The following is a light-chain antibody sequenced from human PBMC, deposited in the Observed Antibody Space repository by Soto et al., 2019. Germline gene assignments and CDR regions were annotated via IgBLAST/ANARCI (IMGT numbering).Light chain of an antibody. CDR3: SSYTAISTLDVV. J-gene: IGLJ2*01. Sequence: QSALTQAASVSGSPGQSITISCTGTSSDIGTYKYVYWYQQHPGKAPKLMIYEVSNRPSGVSNRFSGSKSGNTASLTISGLQAEDEADYYCSSYTAISTLDVVFGGGTKLTVL. V-gene: IGLV2-14*01. CDR1: SSDIGTYKY. CDR2: EVS.